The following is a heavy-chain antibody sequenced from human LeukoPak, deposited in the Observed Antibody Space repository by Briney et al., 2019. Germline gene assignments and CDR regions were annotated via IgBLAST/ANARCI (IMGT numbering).Heavy chain of an antibody. D-gene: IGHD6-13*01. CDR1: GYSISSGYY. V-gene: IGHV4-38-2*01. J-gene: IGHJ4*02. Sequence: PSETLSLTCAVSGYSISSGYYWGWIRQPPGKGLEWIGSIYHSGSTYYNPSLKSRDTISVDTSKNQFSLKLSSVTAADTAVYYCARVFVAAADPLDYWGQGTLVTVSS. CDR3: ARVFVAAADPLDY. CDR2: IYHSGST.